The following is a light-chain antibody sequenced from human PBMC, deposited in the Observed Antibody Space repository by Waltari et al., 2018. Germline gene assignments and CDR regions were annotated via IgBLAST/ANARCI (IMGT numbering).Light chain of an antibody. CDR2: NNY. V-gene: IGLV1-44*01. Sequence: QSVLTQSPSASGTPGQRVSMSCSGSSSNIGSNTVTWYQQLPGTAPKLLIYNNYQRPSGVPDRFSGSKSGTSASLAISGLQSEDEADYYCATWDDSLNGRVFGGGTKLTVL. CDR3: ATWDDSLNGRV. J-gene: IGLJ3*02. CDR1: SSNIGSNT.